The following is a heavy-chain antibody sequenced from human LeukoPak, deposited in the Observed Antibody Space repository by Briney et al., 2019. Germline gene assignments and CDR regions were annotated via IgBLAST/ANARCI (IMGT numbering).Heavy chain of an antibody. J-gene: IGHJ4*02. CDR1: GGTFSSYA. V-gene: IGHV1-69*05. Sequence: SVKVSCKASGGTFSSYAISWVRQAPGQGLEWMGGIIPIFGTANYAQKFQGRVTITTDESTSTAYMELSSLRSEDTAVYYCARDRSIAAAGFDYWGQGTLVTVSS. D-gene: IGHD6-13*01. CDR2: IIPIFGTA. CDR3: ARDRSIAAAGFDY.